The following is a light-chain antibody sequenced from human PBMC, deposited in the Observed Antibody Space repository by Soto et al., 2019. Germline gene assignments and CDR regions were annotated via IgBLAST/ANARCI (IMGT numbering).Light chain of an antibody. Sequence: DIQLTQSPSFLSASVGDRVTINCRASQTISSWLAWYQQKPGKAPKLLIYKASTLKSGVPSRFSGSGSGTEFTLTISSLQPDDFATDYCQHYNSYSEAFGQGTKVDIK. J-gene: IGKJ1*01. CDR3: QHYNSYSEA. CDR2: KAS. V-gene: IGKV1-5*03. CDR1: QTISSW.